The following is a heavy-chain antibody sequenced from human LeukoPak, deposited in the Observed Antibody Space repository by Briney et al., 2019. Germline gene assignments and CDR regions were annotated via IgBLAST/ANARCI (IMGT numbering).Heavy chain of an antibody. CDR2: INHSGRT. Sequence: PSETLSLTCAVYGGSFSGYYWSWIRQPPGKGLEWIGEINHSGRTNYNPSLKSRVTISVDTSKNQFSLKLSSVTAADTAVYYCARGRSSSWYYYYYYGMDVWGQGTTVAVSS. J-gene: IGHJ6*02. CDR1: GGSFSGYY. CDR3: ARGRSSSWYYYYYYGMDV. V-gene: IGHV4-34*01. D-gene: IGHD6-13*01.